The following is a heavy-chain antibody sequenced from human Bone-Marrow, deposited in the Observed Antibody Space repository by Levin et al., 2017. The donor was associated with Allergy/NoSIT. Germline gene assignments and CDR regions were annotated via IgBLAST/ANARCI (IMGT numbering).Heavy chain of an antibody. CDR3: ARVGPMLRGPFDI. V-gene: IGHV3-11*05. D-gene: IGHD3-16*01. Sequence: GGSLRLSCAASGFTFDFSDYPMSWIRQAPGKGLEWLSYITSSGSYTNYADFVRGRYTISRDNAKNSLYLQMNSLSAEDTAVYYCARVGPMLRGPFDIWGQGTMVTVSS. J-gene: IGHJ3*02. CDR1: GFTFDFSDYP. CDR2: ITSSGSYT.